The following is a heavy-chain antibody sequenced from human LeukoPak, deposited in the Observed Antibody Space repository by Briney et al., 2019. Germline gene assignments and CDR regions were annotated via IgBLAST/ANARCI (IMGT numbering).Heavy chain of an antibody. V-gene: IGHV3-74*01. J-gene: IGHJ3*02. D-gene: IGHD3-22*01. Sequence: GGSLRLSCAASGFTFSSYWMHWVRQAPGKGLVWVSRINSDGSSTSYADSVKGRFTISRDNAKNTLYLQMNSLRAEDTAVYYCARVSPYDSSGYYGVGAFDIWGQGTMVTVSS. CDR1: GFTFSSYW. CDR2: INSDGSST. CDR3: ARVSPYDSSGYYGVGAFDI.